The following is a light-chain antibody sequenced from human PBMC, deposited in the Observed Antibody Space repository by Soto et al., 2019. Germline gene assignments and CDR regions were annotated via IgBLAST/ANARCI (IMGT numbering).Light chain of an antibody. CDR2: DAS. Sequence: EIVLTQSPATLSLSPGERATLSCRASQSVSSYLAWYQQKPGQAPRLLIYDASNKATGIPARFSGSGYGTNFTLTISSLEPEDFAVYYCQQRSNWQLTFGGGTKVDNK. V-gene: IGKV3-11*01. CDR3: QQRSNWQLT. CDR1: QSVSSY. J-gene: IGKJ4*01.